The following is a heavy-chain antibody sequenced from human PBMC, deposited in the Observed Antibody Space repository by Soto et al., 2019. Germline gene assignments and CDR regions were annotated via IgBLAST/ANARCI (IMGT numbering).Heavy chain of an antibody. CDR2: INHGGST. CDR3: ARGPGWTASSATFDY. V-gene: IGHV4-34*01. J-gene: IGHJ4*02. Sequence: QVQLQQWGAGLLKPSETLSLTCAVYGGSFSGYYWSWIRQPPGTGLEWIGEINHGGSTNYILSLRGRVSISVVPAKSRFWLEGRSVTAADRAIYYGARGPGWTASSATFDYWGQGTLVTVSS. CDR1: GGSFSGYY. D-gene: IGHD6-19*01.